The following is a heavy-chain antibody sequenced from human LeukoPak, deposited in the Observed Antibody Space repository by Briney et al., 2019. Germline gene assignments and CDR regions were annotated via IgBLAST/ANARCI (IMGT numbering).Heavy chain of an antibody. Sequence: ASVKVSCKASGGTFSSYAISWVRQAPGQGLEWMGRIIPILGIANYAQKFQGRVTITADKSTSTAYMELSRLRSEDTGVYYCARPQAGRLDHGRNSDYYYYGMDVWGPGTTVTVSS. D-gene: IGHD4-23*01. V-gene: IGHV1-69*04. J-gene: IGHJ6*02. CDR1: GGTFSSYA. CDR2: IIPILGIA. CDR3: ARPQAGRLDHGRNSDYYYYGMDV.